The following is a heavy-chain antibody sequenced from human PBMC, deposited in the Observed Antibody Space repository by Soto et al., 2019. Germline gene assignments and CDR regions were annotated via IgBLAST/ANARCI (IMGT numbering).Heavy chain of an antibody. V-gene: IGHV4-59*08. Sequence: SETLSLTCTVSGGSISTYYWTWIRQSPGKGLEWIGYVYSSGSTKYNPSLSSRVTISLDTSKSQFSLKLNSVTAADTAVYYCARRKTRPEAFDYWGQGTLVTVSS. CDR3: ARRKTRPEAFDY. J-gene: IGHJ4*02. CDR2: VYSSGST. CDR1: GGSISTYY.